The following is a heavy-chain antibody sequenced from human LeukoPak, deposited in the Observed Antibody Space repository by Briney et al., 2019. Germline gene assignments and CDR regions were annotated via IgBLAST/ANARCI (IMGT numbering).Heavy chain of an antibody. Sequence: GGSLRLSCAASGFTFSSYGMHWVRQAPGKGLERVAVISYDGSNKYYADSVKGRFTISRDNSKNTLYLQMNSLRAEDTAVYYCAKSSPGQQLVLGYWGQGTLVTVSS. CDR3: AKSSPGQQLVLGY. J-gene: IGHJ4*02. CDR1: GFTFSSYG. D-gene: IGHD6-13*01. CDR2: ISYDGSNK. V-gene: IGHV3-30*18.